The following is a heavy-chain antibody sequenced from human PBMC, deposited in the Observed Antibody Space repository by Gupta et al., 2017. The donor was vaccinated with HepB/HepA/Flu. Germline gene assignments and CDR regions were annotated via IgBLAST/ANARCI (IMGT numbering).Heavy chain of an antibody. Sequence: QVQLVQSGAEVKKPGASVKVSCKVSVYTLTELSMHWVRQAPGNGREWMGGFDPEDGETNYAQKFQGRVNMTEDTSTDTAYMELSSLRSEDTAVYYGATEGARGYSSSWYDYGGQGTLVTVSS. CDR3: ATEGARGYSSSWYDY. CDR2: FDPEDGET. V-gene: IGHV1-24*01. J-gene: IGHJ4*02. CDR1: VYTLTELS. D-gene: IGHD6-13*01.